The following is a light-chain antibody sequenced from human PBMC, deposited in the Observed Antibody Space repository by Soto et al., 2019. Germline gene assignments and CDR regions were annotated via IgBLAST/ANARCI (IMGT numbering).Light chain of an antibody. CDR1: QSVSKNF. J-gene: IGKJ4*01. Sequence: EIVLTQSPGTLSLSPGERATLSCRASQSVSKNFFAWYQQKPGQDPRLLISGASNRATGIPDRFSGSVSGTDFSLTIDRLKPEELAVYFCQQYGRSPPTFGGGTKVAIK. CDR2: GAS. CDR3: QQYGRSPPT. V-gene: IGKV3-20*01.